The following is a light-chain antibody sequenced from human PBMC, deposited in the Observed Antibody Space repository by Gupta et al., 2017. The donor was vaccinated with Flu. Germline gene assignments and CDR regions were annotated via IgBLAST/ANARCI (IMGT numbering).Light chain of an antibody. J-gene: IGLJ2*01. CDR3: QAWDTNVL. Sequence: ITCSGDKLGDKYACWYQQKPGQSPVLVIYQNTKRPSGIPDRFSGSNSGNTATLIISGTQAMDEADYYCQAWDTNVLFGGGTKLTVL. V-gene: IGLV3-1*01. CDR2: QNT. CDR1: KLGDKY.